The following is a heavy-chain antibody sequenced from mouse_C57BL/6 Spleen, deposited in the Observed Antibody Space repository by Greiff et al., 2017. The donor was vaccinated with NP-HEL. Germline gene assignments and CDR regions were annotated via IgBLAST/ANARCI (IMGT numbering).Heavy chain of an antibody. D-gene: IGHD1-1*01. CDR3: ARDYYGSSYAMDY. Sequence: PLQQSGPELVRRGVSVKISCKGSGYTFTDYAMQWVKQSHATRMEGRGVISTYYGDASYNQKFKDKATMTVDKSSSTAYMELARLTSEDSAVYYCARDYYGSSYAMDYWGQGTSVTVSS. CDR2: ISTYYGDA. J-gene: IGHJ4*01. CDR1: GYTFTDYA. V-gene: IGHV1-67*01.